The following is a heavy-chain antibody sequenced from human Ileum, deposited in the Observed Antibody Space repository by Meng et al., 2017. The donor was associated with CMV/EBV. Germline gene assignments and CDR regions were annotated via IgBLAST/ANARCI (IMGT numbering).Heavy chain of an antibody. CDR1: GFTFSSYW. J-gene: IGHJ5*02. V-gene: IGHV3-74*01. CDR2: INSDGNST. Sequence: GGSLRLSCAASGFTFSSYWMNWVRQAPGKGLVWVSGINSDGNSTRYVDSVQGRFSISRDNAKNTLFLQMNSLRDDDTAVYYCARVLGCSSTSCYSNWFDPWGQGTLVTVSS. CDR3: ARVLGCSSTSCYSNWFDP. D-gene: IGHD2-2*01.